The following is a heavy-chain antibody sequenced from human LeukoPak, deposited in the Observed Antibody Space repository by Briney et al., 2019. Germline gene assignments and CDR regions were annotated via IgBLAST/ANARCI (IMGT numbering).Heavy chain of an antibody. J-gene: IGHJ3*02. CDR1: GFTFSSYS. CDR2: ISSSSSYI. CDR3: ARAMPDIVVVVAATGAFDI. D-gene: IGHD2-15*01. Sequence: GGSLRLSCAASGFTFSSYSMNWVRQAPGKGLEWVSSISSSSSYIYYADSVKGRFTISRDNAKNSLYLQMNSLRAEDTAVYYCARAMPDIVVVVAATGAFDIWGQGTTVTVSS. V-gene: IGHV3-21*01.